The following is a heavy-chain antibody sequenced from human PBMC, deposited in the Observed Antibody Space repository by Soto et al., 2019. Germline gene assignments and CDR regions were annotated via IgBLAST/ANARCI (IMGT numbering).Heavy chain of an antibody. V-gene: IGHV1-8*01. D-gene: IGHD2-21*02. CDR1: GYTFTSYD. Sequence: ASVKVSCKASGYTFTSYDINWVRQATGQGLEWMGWMNPNSGNTGYAQKFQGRVTMTRNTSISTAYMELSSLRSEDTAVYYCATLPATANQYYFDYWGQGTLVTVSS. CDR2: MNPNSGNT. J-gene: IGHJ4*02. CDR3: ATLPATANQYYFDY.